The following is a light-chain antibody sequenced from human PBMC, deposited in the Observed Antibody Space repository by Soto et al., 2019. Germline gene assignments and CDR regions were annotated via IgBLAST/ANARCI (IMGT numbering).Light chain of an antibody. CDR1: SSDVGSYNL. Sequence: QSALTQPASVSGSPGQSITISCTGTSSDVGSYNLVSWYQQHPGKAPKHMFYEGSKRPSGVSNRFSGSKSGNTASLTISGLQAEDEADYYCCSYAGSSTYVFGAGTKLTVL. V-gene: IGLV2-23*01. J-gene: IGLJ1*01. CDR2: EGS. CDR3: CSYAGSSTYV.